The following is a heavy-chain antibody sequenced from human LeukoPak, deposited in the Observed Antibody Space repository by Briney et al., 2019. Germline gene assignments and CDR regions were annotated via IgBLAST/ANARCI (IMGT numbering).Heavy chain of an antibody. CDR1: GGSISSYY. CDR2: IYTSGST. Sequence: SETLSLTCTVSGGSISSYYWSWIRQPAGKGLEWIGRIYTSGSTNYNPSLKSRVTMPVDTSKNQFSLKLSSVTAADTAVYYCARDSTVVPAGIIELNYYYGMDVWGQGTTVTVSS. V-gene: IGHV4-4*07. D-gene: IGHD2-2*01. J-gene: IGHJ6*02. CDR3: ARDSTVVPAGIIELNYYYGMDV.